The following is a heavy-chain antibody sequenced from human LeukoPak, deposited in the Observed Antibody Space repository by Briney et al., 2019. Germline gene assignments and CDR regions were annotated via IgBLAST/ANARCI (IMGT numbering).Heavy chain of an antibody. J-gene: IGHJ4*02. D-gene: IGHD6-13*01. CDR1: GFTFDDYA. V-gene: IGHV3-9*01. CDR2: ISWNSGSI. CDR3: AKDTAAAGTGYFDY. Sequence: GGSLRLSCAASGFTFDDYAMHWVRQAPGKGLEWVSGISWNSGSIGYADSVKGRFTISRDNAKNSLYLQMNSLRAEDTALYYCAKDTAAAGTGYFDYWGQGTLVTVSS.